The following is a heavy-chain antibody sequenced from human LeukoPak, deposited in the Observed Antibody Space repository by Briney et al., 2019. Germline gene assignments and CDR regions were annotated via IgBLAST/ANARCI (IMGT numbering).Heavy chain of an antibody. CDR3: ARDRRRIQLWFSNWFDP. D-gene: IGHD5-18*01. V-gene: IGHV4-59*12. J-gene: IGHJ5*02. CDR1: GGSISSYY. Sequence: PSETLSLTCTVSGGSISSYYWSWIRQPPGKGLEWIGYIYYSGNTNYNPSLKSRVTISVDTSKNQFSLKLSSVTAADTAVYYCARDRRRIQLWFSNWFDPWGQGTLVTVSS. CDR2: IYYSGNT.